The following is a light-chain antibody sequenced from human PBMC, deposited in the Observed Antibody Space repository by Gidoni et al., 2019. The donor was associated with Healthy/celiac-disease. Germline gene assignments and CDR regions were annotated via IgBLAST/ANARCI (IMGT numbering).Light chain of an antibody. J-gene: IGKJ2*01. CDR2: GAS. V-gene: IGKV3-20*01. CDR1: QSVSSSY. CDR3: QQYGSSPGYT. Sequence: EIALTPSPGTLSLSPAERATLSCRASQSVSSSYLAWYQQKPGQAPRLLIYGASSRATGIPDRFSGSGSGTDFTLTISRLEPEDFAVYYCQQYGSSPGYTFGQGTKLEIK.